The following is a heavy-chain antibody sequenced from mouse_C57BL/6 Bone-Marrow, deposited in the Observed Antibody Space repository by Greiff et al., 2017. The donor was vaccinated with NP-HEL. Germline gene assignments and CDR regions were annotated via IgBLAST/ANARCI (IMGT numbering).Heavy chain of an antibody. J-gene: IGHJ3*01. D-gene: IGHD1-1*01. CDR3: ASLYYYGSSPPFAY. CDR1: GFTFSDYG. V-gene: IGHV5-17*01. Sequence: DVMLVESGGGLVKPGGSLKLSCAASGFTFSDYGMHWVRQAPEKGLEWVAYISSGSNTIYYADTVKGRFTISRDNAKNTLFLQMTSLSAEDTAMYYCASLYYYGSSPPFAYWGQGTLVTVSA. CDR2: ISSGSNTI.